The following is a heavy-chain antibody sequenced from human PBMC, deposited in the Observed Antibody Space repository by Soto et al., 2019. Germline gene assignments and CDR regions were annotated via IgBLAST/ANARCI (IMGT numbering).Heavy chain of an antibody. Sequence: GGSLRLSCTASGFTFGDYAMSWFRQAPGKGLEWVGFIRSKAYGGTTEYAASVKGRFTISRDDSKSIAYLQMNSLKTEDTAVYYCTRDPSSSSWYNASGMDVWGQGTTVTVSS. J-gene: IGHJ6*02. V-gene: IGHV3-49*03. CDR3: TRDPSSSSWYNASGMDV. D-gene: IGHD6-13*01. CDR1: GFTFGDYA. CDR2: IRSKAYGGTT.